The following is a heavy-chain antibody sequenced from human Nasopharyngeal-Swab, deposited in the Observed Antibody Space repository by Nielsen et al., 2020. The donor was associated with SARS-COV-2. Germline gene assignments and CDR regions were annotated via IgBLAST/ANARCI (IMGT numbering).Heavy chain of an antibody. CDR2: ITNGGIMT. CDR1: GFTFTDYY. Sequence: GESLKISCAASGFTFTDYYMTWVRQAPGKGLEWVSYITNGGIMTYYADSVKGRFTMSRDNAKTSLYLQMNSLRAEDTAMYYCARGSSHWDSVGDYWGQGTLVTVSS. V-gene: IGHV3-11*04. CDR3: ARGSSHWDSVGDY. J-gene: IGHJ4*02. D-gene: IGHD7-27*01.